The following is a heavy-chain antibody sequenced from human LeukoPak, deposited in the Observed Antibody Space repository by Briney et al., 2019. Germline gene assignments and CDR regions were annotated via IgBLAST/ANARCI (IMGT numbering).Heavy chain of an antibody. CDR2: MNPNSGNT. D-gene: IGHD5-12*01. J-gene: IGHJ4*02. CDR3: ARGSNGRHDIVATMHY. Sequence: GASVKVSCKASGYTFTSYDINWVRQATGQGLEWMGWMNPNSGNTGYAQKFQGRVTMTRNASISTAYMELSSLRSEGTAVYYCARGSNGRHDIVATMHYWGQGTLVTVSS. V-gene: IGHV1-8*01. CDR1: GYTFTSYD.